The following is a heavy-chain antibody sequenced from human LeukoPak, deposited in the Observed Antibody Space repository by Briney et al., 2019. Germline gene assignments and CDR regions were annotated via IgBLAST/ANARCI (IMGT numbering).Heavy chain of an antibody. D-gene: IGHD3-22*01. J-gene: IGHJ4*02. CDR1: GGSFSGYY. CDR3: ARYDSSGYYDY. V-gene: IGHV4-34*01. CDR2: INHSGST. Sequence: PSETLSLTCAVYGGSFSGYYWSWIRQPPGKGLEWIGEINHSGSTNYNPSLKSRVTISVDTFKNQFSLKLSSVTAADTAVYYCARYDSSGYYDYWGQGTLVTVSS.